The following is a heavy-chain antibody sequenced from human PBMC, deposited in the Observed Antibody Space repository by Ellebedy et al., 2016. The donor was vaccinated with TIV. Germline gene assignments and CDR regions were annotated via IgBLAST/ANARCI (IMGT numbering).Heavy chain of an antibody. D-gene: IGHD3-22*01. J-gene: IGHJ4*02. CDR3: ARESYSRAIY. CDR1: GFTLSAYW. V-gene: IGHV3-7*01. Sequence: PGGSLRLSCAASGFTLSAYWMSWVRQAPGKGLEWVANIKQDGNEKNYVDSVKGRFTISRDDAKNSLYLQMKSLRAEDTAVYYCARESYSRAIYWGQGTLVTVSS. CDR2: IKQDGNEK.